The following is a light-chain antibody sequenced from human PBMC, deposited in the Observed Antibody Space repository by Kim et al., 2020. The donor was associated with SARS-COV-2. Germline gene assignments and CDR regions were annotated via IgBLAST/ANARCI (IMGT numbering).Light chain of an antibody. CDR3: NCRDSSGNHVV. Sequence: SSELTQDPAVSVALGQTVRITCQGDSLRSYYASWYQQKPGQAPVLVIYGKNNRPSGIPDRFSGSTSGTTASLTITGAQAEDEADYYCNCRDSSGNHVVFGGGTKLSVL. V-gene: IGLV3-19*01. CDR2: GKN. J-gene: IGLJ2*01. CDR1: SLRSYY.